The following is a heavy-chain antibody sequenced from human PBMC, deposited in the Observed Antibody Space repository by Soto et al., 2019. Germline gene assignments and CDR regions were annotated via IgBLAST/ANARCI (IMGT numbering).Heavy chain of an antibody. CDR3: AREGRSGTSCYPPYYYYGMDV. CDR1: GGSISSYY. V-gene: IGHV4-59*01. Sequence: PSETVSLTXTVSGGSISSYYWSWIRQPPGKGQEWIGYIYYSGSTNYNPSLKSRVTISVDTSKNQFSLKLSSVTAADTAVYYCAREGRSGTSCYPPYYYYGMDVWGQGTTVTVSS. D-gene: IGHD2-2*01. J-gene: IGHJ6*02. CDR2: IYYSGST.